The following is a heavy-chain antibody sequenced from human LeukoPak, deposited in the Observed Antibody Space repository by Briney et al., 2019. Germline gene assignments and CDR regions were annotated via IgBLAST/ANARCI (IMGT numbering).Heavy chain of an antibody. CDR1: GYTFTVCY. Sequence: GASVKVSCKASGYTFTVCYMHWVRQAPGQGLEWMGWINPNSGGTNYAQKFQGRVTMTRDTSISTAYMELSRLRSDDTAVYYCARDTRLRSYNSDSCGYSSPDWYDPWGQGTLVTVSS. V-gene: IGHV1-2*02. J-gene: IGHJ5*02. CDR3: ARDTRLRSYNSDSCGYSSPDWYDP. D-gene: IGHD3-22*01. CDR2: INPNSGGT.